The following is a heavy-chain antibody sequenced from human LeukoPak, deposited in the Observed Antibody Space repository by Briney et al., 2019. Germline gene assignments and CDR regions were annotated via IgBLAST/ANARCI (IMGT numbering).Heavy chain of an antibody. V-gene: IGHV1-3*03. Sequence: ASVKVSCKASGYTFTSYYMHWVRQAPGQTFEWMGWINVVNGNTKYAQALQDRVTITRDTSATTIYMELRSLRSEDMATYYCARGRGTPNTNRDFYFYYYMDVWGRGTAVTVSS. J-gene: IGHJ6*03. CDR1: GYTFTSYY. CDR2: INVVNGNT. D-gene: IGHD1/OR15-1a*01. CDR3: ARGRGTPNTNRDFYFYYYMDV.